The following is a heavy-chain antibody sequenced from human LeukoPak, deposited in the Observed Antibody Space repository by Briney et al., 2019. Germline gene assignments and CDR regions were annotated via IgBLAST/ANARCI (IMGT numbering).Heavy chain of an antibody. CDR2: ISYDGSNK. J-gene: IGHJ4*02. V-gene: IGHV3-30-3*01. CDR3: ARAPDSYLPYYFDY. D-gene: IGHD6-6*01. Sequence: GGSLRLSCAASGFTFSSYAMHWVRQAPGKGLEWVAVISYDGSNKYYADSVKGRFTISRDNSKNTLYLQMNSLRAEDTAVYYCARAPDSYLPYYFDYWGQGTLVTVSS. CDR1: GFTFSSYA.